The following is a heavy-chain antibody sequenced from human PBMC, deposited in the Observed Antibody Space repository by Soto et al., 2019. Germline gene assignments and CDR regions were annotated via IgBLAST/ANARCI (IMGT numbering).Heavy chain of an antibody. Sequence: QVQLVQSGAEVKRPGSSVKVSCKASGDTFNFYSINWVRQAPGLGLEWMGRVNPIVSMSNYAQKFQGRVTMTENKATSKDYMELRGLRSEDTTIYYCASSYSSGYRAFDYWGQGALVTVSS. V-gene: IGHV1-69*02. D-gene: IGHD3-10*01. CDR3: ASSYSSGYRAFDY. CDR1: GDTFNFYS. J-gene: IGHJ4*02. CDR2: VNPIVSMS.